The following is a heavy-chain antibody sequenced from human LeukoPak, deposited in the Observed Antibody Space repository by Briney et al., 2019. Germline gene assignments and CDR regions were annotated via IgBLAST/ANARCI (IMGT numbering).Heavy chain of an antibody. Sequence: GGSLRLSCAASGFTFSSYAMHWVRQAPGKGLEYVSAISSNGGSTYYANSVKGRFTISRDNSKNTLYLQMGSLRAEDMAVYYCARDPGSSWYYTEYYFDYWGQGTLVTVSS. J-gene: IGHJ4*02. CDR2: ISSNGGST. V-gene: IGHV3-64*01. CDR3: ARDPGSSWYYTEYYFDY. D-gene: IGHD6-13*01. CDR1: GFTFSSYA.